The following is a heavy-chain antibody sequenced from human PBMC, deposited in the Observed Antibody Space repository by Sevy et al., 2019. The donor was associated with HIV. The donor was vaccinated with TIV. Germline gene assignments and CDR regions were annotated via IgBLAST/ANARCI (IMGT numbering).Heavy chain of an antibody. CDR3: TAGVGTSDFDY. CDR2: IKSNTDGGTR. V-gene: IGHV3-15*01. CDR1: GFTFSNAW. J-gene: IGHJ4*02. Sequence: GGSLRLSCVASGFTFSNAWMSWVRQTPGKGLEWDGRIKSNTDGGTRDFAAPVKGRFAIARDDSKNTLSLQMDSLKTKDTAVYYCTAGVGTSDFDYWGQGILVTVSS. D-gene: IGHD1-26*01.